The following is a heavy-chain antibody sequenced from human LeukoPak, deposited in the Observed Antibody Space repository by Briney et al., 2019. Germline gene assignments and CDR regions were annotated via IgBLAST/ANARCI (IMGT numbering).Heavy chain of an antibody. D-gene: IGHD3-9*01. V-gene: IGHV1-69*05. CDR2: IIPIFGTA. CDR3: ARDYDILTGSGNFDY. CDR1: GGTFSSYA. J-gene: IGHJ4*02. Sequence: SVKVSCKASGGTFSSYAISWVRQAPGQGLEWMGGIIPIFGTANYAQKFQGRVTMTTDTSTSTAYMELRSLRSDDTAVYYCARDYDILTGSGNFDYWGQGTLVTVSS.